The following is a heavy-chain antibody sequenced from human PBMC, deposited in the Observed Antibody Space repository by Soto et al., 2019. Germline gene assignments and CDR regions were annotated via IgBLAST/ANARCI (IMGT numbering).Heavy chain of an antibody. D-gene: IGHD3-3*01. V-gene: IGHV3-23*01. Sequence: EVQLLESGGGLVQPEGSLRLSCAASGFTFSSHAMSWVRQAPGKGLEWVSAISYSGTTTYYAESVKGQFTISRDNSSNTLSLQMNSLRVEDTAIYYCAKRFTLFGEVKLSPDFDYWGHGTLVTVSS. CDR1: GFTFSSHA. J-gene: IGHJ4*01. CDR2: ISYSGTTT. CDR3: AKRFTLFGEVKLSPDFDY.